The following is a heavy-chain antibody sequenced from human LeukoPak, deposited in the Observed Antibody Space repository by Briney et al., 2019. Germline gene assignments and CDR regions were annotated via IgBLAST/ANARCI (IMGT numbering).Heavy chain of an antibody. Sequence: GGSLRLSCAASGFTFSSYDMNWVRQAPGKGLQWVSDISSSGTTIYYADSVKSRFTISRDNAKNSLYLQMNSLRAEDTAVYYCARKYCSTTSCLFDNWGQGTLVTVSS. D-gene: IGHD2-2*01. CDR2: ISSSGTTI. CDR3: ARKYCSTTSCLFDN. V-gene: IGHV3-48*03. J-gene: IGHJ4*02. CDR1: GFTFSSYD.